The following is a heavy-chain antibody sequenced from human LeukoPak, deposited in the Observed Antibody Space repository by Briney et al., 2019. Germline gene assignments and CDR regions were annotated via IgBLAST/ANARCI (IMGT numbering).Heavy chain of an antibody. D-gene: IGHD1-26*01. CDR1: GYSFTSYA. Sequence: ASVKVSCKASGYSFTSYAMHWVRQMPGKGLEWMGIIYPGDSDTRYSPSFQGQVTISADKSISTAYLQWSSLKASDTAMYYCARHGGSYYGYFDYWGQGTLVTVSS. V-gene: IGHV5-51*01. CDR2: IYPGDSDT. CDR3: ARHGGSYYGYFDY. J-gene: IGHJ4*02.